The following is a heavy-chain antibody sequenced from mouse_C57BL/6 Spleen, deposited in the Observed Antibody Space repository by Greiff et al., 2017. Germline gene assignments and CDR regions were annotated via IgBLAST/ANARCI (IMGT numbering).Heavy chain of an antibody. CDR1: GYTFTDYY. J-gene: IGHJ2*01. D-gene: IGHD1-1*01. CDR3: ARSDYYGSSGS. Sequence: VQLQQSGPELVKPGASVKISCKASGYTFTDYYMNWVKQSHGKSLEWIGDINPNNGGTSYNQKFKGKATLTVDKSSSTAYMELRSLTSEDSAVYYCARSDYYGSSGSWGQGTTLTVSS. V-gene: IGHV1-26*01. CDR2: INPNNGGT.